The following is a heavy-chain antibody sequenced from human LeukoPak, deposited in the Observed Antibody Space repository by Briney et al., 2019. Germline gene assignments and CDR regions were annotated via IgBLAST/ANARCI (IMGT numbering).Heavy chain of an antibody. CDR1: GYTFTSYY. CDR2: INPSGGST. Sequence: ASVKVSCKASGYTFTSYYMHWVRQAPGQGLEWMGIINPSGGSTSYAQKFQGRVTMTRDTSTSTVYMELSSLRSEDTAVYYCARDLRGIHYYGSGSYYNLYYFDYWGQGTLVTVSS. J-gene: IGHJ4*02. CDR3: ARDLRGIHYYGSGSYYNLYYFDY. V-gene: IGHV1-46*01. D-gene: IGHD3-10*01.